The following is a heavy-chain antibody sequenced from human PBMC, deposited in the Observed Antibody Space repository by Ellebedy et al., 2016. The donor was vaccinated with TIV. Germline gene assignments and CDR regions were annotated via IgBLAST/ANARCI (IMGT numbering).Heavy chain of an antibody. J-gene: IGHJ6*03. D-gene: IGHD3-3*01. CDR3: ARMAYDFWSGYYYEGGGYYYYYYMDV. CDR2: IFSNDEK. CDR1: GFSLSNARMG. V-gene: IGHV2-26*01. Sequence: SGPTLVXPTATLTLTCTVSGFSLSNARMGVSWIRQPPGKALEWLAHIFSNDEKSYSTSLKSRLTISKDTSKSQVVLTMTNMDPVDTATYYCARMAYDFWSGYYYEGGGYYYYYYMDVWGKGTTVTVSS.